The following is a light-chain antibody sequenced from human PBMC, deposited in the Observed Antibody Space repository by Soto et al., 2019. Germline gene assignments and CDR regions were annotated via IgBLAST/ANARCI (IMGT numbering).Light chain of an antibody. V-gene: IGKV3-20*01. CDR3: QEYGSSRT. J-gene: IGKJ1*01. CDR1: QSLSSSY. Sequence: EIVLTQSPGTLSLSPGERATLSCRTSQSLSSSYLAWYQQKPGQAPRLLIYGASSRAADIPDRFSDSGSGTDFTLTISRLEPEDFAVYYCQEYGSSRTFGQGTKVEIK. CDR2: GAS.